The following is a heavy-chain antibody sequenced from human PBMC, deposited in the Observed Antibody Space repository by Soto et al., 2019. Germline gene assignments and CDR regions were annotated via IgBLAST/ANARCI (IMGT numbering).Heavy chain of an antibody. V-gene: IGHV3-23*01. CDR2: ISGSGGNT. CDR1: GFTFSSYS. CDR3: AKGGRFLEWFQPYYYYYYMDV. Sequence: GGSLRLSCAASGFTFSSYSMSWVRQAPGKGLEWVSSISGSGGNTYYADSVKGRFTISRDNSKNTLYLQMNSLRAEDTAVYYCAKGGRFLEWFQPYYYYYYMDVWGKGTTVTVSS. D-gene: IGHD3-3*01. J-gene: IGHJ6*03.